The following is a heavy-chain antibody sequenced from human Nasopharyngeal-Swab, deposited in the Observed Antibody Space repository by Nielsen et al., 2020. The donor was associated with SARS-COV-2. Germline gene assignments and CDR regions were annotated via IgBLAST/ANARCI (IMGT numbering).Heavy chain of an antibody. CDR3: ATSIAARPGSDFDY. V-gene: IGHV4-34*01. CDR2: INHSGST. D-gene: IGHD6-6*01. Sequence: WIRQPPGKGLEWIGEINHSGSTNYNPSLKSRVTISVGTSKNQFSLKLSSVTAADTAVYYCATSIAARPGSDFDYWGQGTLVTVSS. J-gene: IGHJ4*02.